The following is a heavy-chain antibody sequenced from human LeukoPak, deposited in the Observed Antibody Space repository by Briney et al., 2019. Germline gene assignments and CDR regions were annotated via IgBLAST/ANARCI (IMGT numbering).Heavy chain of an antibody. J-gene: IGHJ4*02. D-gene: IGHD1-1*01. CDR1: GDSVTSSY. V-gene: IGHV4-59*02. CDR2: IYYTGYT. CDR3: ARAPIGSIDY. Sequence: SETLSLTCSVSGDSVTSSYWTWVRLPPGRGLEWIGYIYYTGYTNYNPSLKSQVTISLDIYTNQLSLEVISVTAADTAIYYCARAPIGSIDYWGPGALVTVSS.